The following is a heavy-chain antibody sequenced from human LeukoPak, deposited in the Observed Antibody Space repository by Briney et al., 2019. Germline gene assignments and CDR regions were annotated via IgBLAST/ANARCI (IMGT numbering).Heavy chain of an antibody. V-gene: IGHV3-21*01. CDR1: GFTFSSYR. D-gene: IGHD6-13*01. J-gene: IGHJ6*02. CDR2: ISSSSSYI. Sequence: GGSLRLSCAASGFTFSSYRMNWVRQAPGKGLEWVSSISSSSSYIYYADSVKGRFTISRDNAKNSLYLQMNSLRAEDTAVYYCARGGIAAAEALSYYYYYYGMDVWGQGTTVTVSS. CDR3: ARGGIAAAEALSYYYYYYGMDV.